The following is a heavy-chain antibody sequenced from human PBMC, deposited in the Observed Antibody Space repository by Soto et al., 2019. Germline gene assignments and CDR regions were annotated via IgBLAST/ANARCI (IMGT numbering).Heavy chain of an antibody. CDR3: ARDGLMSSSSSPL. Sequence: QVQLQESGPGLVKPSETLSLTCTVSGGSVSSGSYYWSWIRQPPGKGLEWIGYIYYSGSTNYNPSLKSRVTISVDTSKNQFSLKLSSVTAADTAVYYCARDGLMSSSSSPLWGQGTLVTVSS. J-gene: IGHJ4*02. CDR2: IYYSGST. V-gene: IGHV4-61*01. D-gene: IGHD6-6*01. CDR1: GGSVSSGSYY.